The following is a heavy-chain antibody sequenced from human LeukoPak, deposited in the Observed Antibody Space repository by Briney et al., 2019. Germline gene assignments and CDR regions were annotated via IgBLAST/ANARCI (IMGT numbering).Heavy chain of an antibody. V-gene: IGHV3-23*01. CDR2: IIGSGGSGNT. Sequence: PGGSLRLSCVASEFTFSNYWMSWVRQAPGKGLEWVSAIIGSGGSGNTYYVDSVKGRFTISRDNSKNTLYLQMNSLRAEDTAVYYCAKDRGRGYDSSGYYPWYFDLWGRGTLVTVSS. CDR3: AKDRGRGYDSSGYYPWYFDL. CDR1: EFTFSNYW. D-gene: IGHD3-22*01. J-gene: IGHJ2*01.